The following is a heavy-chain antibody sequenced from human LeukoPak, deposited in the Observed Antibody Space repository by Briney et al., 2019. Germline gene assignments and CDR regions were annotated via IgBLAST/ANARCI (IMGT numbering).Heavy chain of an antibody. CDR3: ARDLVVRGRWSWFDP. V-gene: IGHV3-48*03. Sequence: PGGSLRLSCAASGFTFSSYEMNWVRQAPGKGLEWVSYISSSSSTIYYADSVKGRFTISRDNAKNSLYLQMNSLRVEDTAVYYCARDLVVRGRWSWFDPRGQGTLVTVSS. D-gene: IGHD3-10*01. CDR2: ISSSSSTI. CDR1: GFTFSSYE. J-gene: IGHJ5*02.